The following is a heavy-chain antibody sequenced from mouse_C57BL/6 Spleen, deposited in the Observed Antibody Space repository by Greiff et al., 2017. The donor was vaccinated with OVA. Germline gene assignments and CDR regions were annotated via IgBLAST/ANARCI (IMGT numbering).Heavy chain of an antibody. Sequence: VQLQQSGPELVKPGASVKISCKASGYTFTDYYMNWVKQSHGKSLEWIGDINPNNGGTSYNQKFKGKATLTVDQSSSTAYMELRSLTSEDSAVYYCASTTVVADYYAMDYWGQGTSVTVSS. D-gene: IGHD1-1*01. CDR1: GYTFTDYY. CDR3: ASTTVVADYYAMDY. J-gene: IGHJ4*01. CDR2: INPNNGGT. V-gene: IGHV1-26*01.